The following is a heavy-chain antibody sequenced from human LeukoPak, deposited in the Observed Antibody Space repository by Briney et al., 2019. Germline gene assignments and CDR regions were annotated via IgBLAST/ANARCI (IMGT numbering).Heavy chain of an antibody. Sequence: GASVKVSCKASGYTFSGYYLHWVRQAPGQGLEWMGWINPNSGGTNYAQKFQGRVTVTRDTSISTAYMDLSRLTSDDTAVYYCARSTFGELTRGGMDVWGQGTTVTVSS. V-gene: IGHV1-2*02. CDR1: GYTFSGYY. CDR3: ARSTFGELTRGGMDV. J-gene: IGHJ6*02. D-gene: IGHD3-10*02. CDR2: INPNSGGT.